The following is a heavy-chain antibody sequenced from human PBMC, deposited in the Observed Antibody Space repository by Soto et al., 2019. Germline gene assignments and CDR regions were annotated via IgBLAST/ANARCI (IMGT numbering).Heavy chain of an antibody. V-gene: IGHV1-69*06. CDR1: GGTFNSYG. D-gene: IGHD3-10*01. CDR3: ARVRVIRGVIPSHFGL. J-gene: IGHJ4*02. CDR2: IIPLYGTA. Sequence: QAHLAQSGAEVKKPGSSVTVSCKASGGTFNSYGISWVRQAPGQGLDWMGVIIPLYGTANHAQKFRGRASITADKSTSTAYMDLNSLRSDDTAVYYCARVRVIRGVIPSHFGLWGQGTQVTVSS.